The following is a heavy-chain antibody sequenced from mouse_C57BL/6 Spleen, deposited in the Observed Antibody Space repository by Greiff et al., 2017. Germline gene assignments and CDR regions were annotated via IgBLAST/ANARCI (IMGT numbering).Heavy chain of an antibody. CDR2: IYPGDGDT. J-gene: IGHJ4*01. CDR1: GYAFSSSW. V-gene: IGHV1-82*01. Sequence: VKLMESGPELVKPGASVKISCKASGYAFSSSWMNWVKQRPGKGLEWIGRIYPGDGDTNYNGKFKGKATLTADKSSSTAYMQLSSLTSEDSAVYFCARDGTGTDYYAMDYWGQGTSVTVSS. CDR3: ARDGTGTDYYAMDY. D-gene: IGHD4-1*01.